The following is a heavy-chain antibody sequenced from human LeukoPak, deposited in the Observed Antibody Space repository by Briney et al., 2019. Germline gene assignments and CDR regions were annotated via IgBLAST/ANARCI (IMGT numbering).Heavy chain of an antibody. CDR3: AKDLGSGRRVDY. D-gene: IGHD3-10*01. V-gene: IGHV3-23*01. Sequence: PGGSLRLSCAASGVTFSSYAMSWVRQAPGKGLEWVSAISGSGGSTYYADSVKGRFTISRDNSKNTLYLQMNSLRAEDTAVYYCAKDLGSGRRVDYWGQGTLVTVSS. J-gene: IGHJ4*02. CDR1: GVTFSSYA. CDR2: ISGSGGST.